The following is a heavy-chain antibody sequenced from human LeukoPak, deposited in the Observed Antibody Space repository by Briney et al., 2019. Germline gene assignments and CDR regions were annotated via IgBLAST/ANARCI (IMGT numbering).Heavy chain of an antibody. CDR1: GGTFSSYA. J-gene: IGHJ5*02. CDR2: IIPIFGTA. V-gene: IGHV1-69*06. Sequence: SVKVSCKASGGTFSSYAISWVRQAPGQGLEWMGGIIPIFGTANYAQKFQGRVTITADKSTSTAYMELSSLRSEDTAVYYCASLHYITGGWFDPWGQGTLVTVSS. CDR3: ASLHYITGGWFDP. D-gene: IGHD1-14*01.